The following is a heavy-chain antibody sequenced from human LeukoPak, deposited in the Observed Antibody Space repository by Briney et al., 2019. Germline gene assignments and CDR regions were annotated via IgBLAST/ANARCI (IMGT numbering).Heavy chain of an antibody. D-gene: IGHD2-21*01. Sequence: GGSLRLSCAASGFTFSSYAMHWVRQAPGKGLEWVAVISYDGSNKYYADSVKGRFTISRDNSKSTPYLQMNSLRAEDTAVYYCAKDLDGDSNYWGQGTLVTVSS. CDR3: AKDLDGDSNY. CDR2: ISYDGSNK. V-gene: IGHV3-30-3*01. J-gene: IGHJ4*02. CDR1: GFTFSSYA.